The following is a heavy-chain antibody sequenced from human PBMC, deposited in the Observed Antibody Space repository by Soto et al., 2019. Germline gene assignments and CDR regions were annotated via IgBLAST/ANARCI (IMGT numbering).Heavy chain of an antibody. CDR3: GKRWELAFGY. V-gene: IGHV3-30*18. CDR2: ISYYGSNK. J-gene: IGHJ4*02. D-gene: IGHD1-26*01. Sequence: QVQLVESGGGVVQPGRSLRLSCAASGFTFSSYGMHWVRQAPGKGLEWVAVISYYGSNKYYADSVKGRFTISRDNSKNTLYLQMNSLRAEDTAVYYCGKRWELAFGYWGQGTLVTVSS. CDR1: GFTFSSYG.